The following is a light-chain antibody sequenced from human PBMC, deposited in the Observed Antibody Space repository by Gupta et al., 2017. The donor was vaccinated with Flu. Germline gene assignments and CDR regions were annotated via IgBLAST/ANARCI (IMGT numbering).Light chain of an antibody. CDR3: QQYGSSAIT. V-gene: IGKV3-20*01. Sequence: EIVLTQSPGTLSLSPGERATLPCRASQSVSSSYLAWYQQKPGQAPRLLIYGASSRATGIPDRFTGSGSGTEFTLTISRLEPEDFAVYYCQQYGSSAITFGQGTRMEIK. J-gene: IGKJ5*01. CDR2: GAS. CDR1: QSVSSSY.